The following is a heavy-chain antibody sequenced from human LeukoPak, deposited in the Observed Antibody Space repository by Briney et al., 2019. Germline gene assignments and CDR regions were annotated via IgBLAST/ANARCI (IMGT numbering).Heavy chain of an antibody. J-gene: IGHJ5*02. CDR1: GYSFTDYY. D-gene: IGHD3-10*01. CDR2: ITPNSGGT. Sequence: ASVKVSCKTSGYSFTDYYMHWVRQAPGQGLEWMGWITPNSGGTKYEQKIPGRVSMASDTSVSTVYTELSRLTSDDAAVYYCARGSRNYCDSGSCYNKGNWFDPWGQETMVTVSS. CDR3: ARGSRNYCDSGSCYNKGNWFDP. V-gene: IGHV1-2*02.